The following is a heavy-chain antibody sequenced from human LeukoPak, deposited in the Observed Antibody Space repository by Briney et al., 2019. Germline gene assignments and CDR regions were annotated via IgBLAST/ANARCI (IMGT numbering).Heavy chain of an antibody. CDR1: GFTFSSYS. Sequence: GGSLRLSRAASGFTFSSYSMNWVRQAPGKGLEWVSSISSSSSYIYYADSVKGRFTISRDNAKNSLYLQMNSLRAEDTAVYYCARELLGRRAWDYWGQGTLVTVSS. J-gene: IGHJ4*02. D-gene: IGHD1-26*01. CDR2: ISSSSSYI. CDR3: ARELLGRRAWDY. V-gene: IGHV3-21*01.